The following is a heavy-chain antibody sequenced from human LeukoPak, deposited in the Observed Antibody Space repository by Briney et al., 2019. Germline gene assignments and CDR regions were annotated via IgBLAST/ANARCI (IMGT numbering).Heavy chain of an antibody. CDR3: AREIRRIATARYSYYMDV. V-gene: IGHV4-59*11. CDR2: IYYSGST. CDR1: GGSISRHY. J-gene: IGHJ6*03. Sequence: PSDTLSLTCTLSGGSISRHYWSWIRQPPGKGLEWFGYIYYSGSTIYNPSLKSRVTISVDTSKNQFSLKLSSVTAADTAVYYCAREIRRIATARYSYYMDVWGKGTPVTVSS. D-gene: IGHD6-13*01.